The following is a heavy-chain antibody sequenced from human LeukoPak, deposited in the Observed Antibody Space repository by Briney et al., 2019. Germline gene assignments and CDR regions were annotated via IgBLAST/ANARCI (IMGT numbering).Heavy chain of an antibody. CDR1: GFTFSSYS. CDR3: AKDVDFYYFDY. V-gene: IGHV3-23*01. CDR2: ISGSGGST. Sequence: GGSLRLSCTASGFTFSSYSMSWVRQGPGTGLEWVSAISGSGGSTYYADSVKGRFTISRDNSKNTLYLQMNSLRAEDTAVYYCAKDVDFYYFDYWGQGTLVTVSS. J-gene: IGHJ4*02. D-gene: IGHD3-3*01.